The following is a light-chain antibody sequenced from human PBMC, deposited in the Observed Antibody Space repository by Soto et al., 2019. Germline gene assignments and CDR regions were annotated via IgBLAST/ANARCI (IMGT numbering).Light chain of an antibody. CDR1: QTISSW. J-gene: IGKJ1*01. CDR2: KAS. V-gene: IGKV1-5*03. CDR3: KHYNIYSEA. Sequence: DIPMTQSPSTLSGSVGDRVTITCRASQTISSWLAWYQQKPGKAPKLLIYKASTLKSGVPSRFSGSGSGTEFTLTISSLQPDDFATYYCKHYNIYSEAFGQGTKVELK.